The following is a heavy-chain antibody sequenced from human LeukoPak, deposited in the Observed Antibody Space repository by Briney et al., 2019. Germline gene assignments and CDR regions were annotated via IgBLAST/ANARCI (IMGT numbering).Heavy chain of an antibody. CDR2: ISHSGST. Sequence: SETLSLTCAVYGGSFSGYYWSWIRQPPGKGLEWIGEISHSGSTNYNPSLKSRVTISVDTSKNQFSLKLSSVTAADTAVYYCARKPSYFDYWGQGTLVTVSS. J-gene: IGHJ4*02. CDR1: GGSFSGYY. V-gene: IGHV4-34*01. CDR3: ARKPSYFDY.